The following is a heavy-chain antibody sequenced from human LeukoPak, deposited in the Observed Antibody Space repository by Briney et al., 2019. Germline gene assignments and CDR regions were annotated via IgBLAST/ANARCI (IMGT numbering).Heavy chain of an antibody. CDR1: GSTFSSYG. J-gene: IGHJ6*03. D-gene: IGHD3-10*01. CDR2: IRYDGSNK. V-gene: IGHV3-30*02. CDR3: AKERFSYYYGSGPMDV. Sequence: PGGSLRPSCAASGSTFSSYGMHWVRQAPGKGLEWVAFIRYDGSNKYYADSVKGRFTISRDNYTNTLYLQMNSLRAADTAVYYCAKERFSYYYGSGPMDVWGKGTTVTVSS.